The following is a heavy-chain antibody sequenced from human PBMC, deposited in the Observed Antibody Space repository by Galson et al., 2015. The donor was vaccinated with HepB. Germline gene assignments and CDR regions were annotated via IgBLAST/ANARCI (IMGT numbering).Heavy chain of an antibody. CDR3: ARDRRWLVKSYYYGMDV. CDR2: ISYDGSNK. J-gene: IGHJ6*02. Sequence: SLRLSCAASGFTFSSYAMHWVRQAPGKGLEWVAVISYDGSNKYYADSVKGRFTISRDNSKNTLYLQMNSLRAEDTAVYYCARDRRWLVKSYYYGMDVWGQGTTATVSS. V-gene: IGHV3-30*04. CDR1: GFTFSSYA. D-gene: IGHD6-19*01.